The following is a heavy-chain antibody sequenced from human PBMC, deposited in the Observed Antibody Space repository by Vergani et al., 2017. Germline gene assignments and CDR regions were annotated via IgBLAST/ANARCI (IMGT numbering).Heavy chain of an antibody. CDR3: ARGLRITMVRGGFDY. CDR1: GYSISSGYY. Sequence: QVQLQESGPGLVKPSETLSLTCAVSGYSISSGYYWGWIRQPPGKGLEWIGYIYYSGSTNYNPSLKSRVTISVDTSKNQFSLKLSSVTAADTAVYYCARGLRITMVRGGFDYWGQGTLVTVSS. D-gene: IGHD3-10*01. V-gene: IGHV4-38-2*01. J-gene: IGHJ4*02. CDR2: IYYSGST.